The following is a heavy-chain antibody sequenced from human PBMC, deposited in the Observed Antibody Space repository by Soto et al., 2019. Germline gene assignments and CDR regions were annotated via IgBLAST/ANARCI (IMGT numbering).Heavy chain of an antibody. D-gene: IGHD2-15*01. CDR2: IVVGSDST. CDR1: GFTFTTSA. CDR3: AAGYCSGGSCYDYYYNGMDV. Sequence: QMQLVQSGPEVKKPGTSVKVSCTASGFTFTTSAVQWVRQARGQPLEWIGWIVVGSDSTNYAQRFQERVTITRDMSTSTAYRELSSLTSEDTAVYYCAAGYCSGGSCYDYYYNGMDVWGQGTTVTVSS. V-gene: IGHV1-58*01. J-gene: IGHJ6*02.